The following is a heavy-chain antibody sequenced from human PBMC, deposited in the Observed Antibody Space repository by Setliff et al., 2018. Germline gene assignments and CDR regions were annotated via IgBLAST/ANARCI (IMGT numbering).Heavy chain of an antibody. CDR2: VYHSGTA. D-gene: IGHD5-12*01. CDR1: GGPFSGAS. J-gene: IGHJ4*02. CDR3: ARGGTFRYFDF. Sequence: SETLSLTCTVSGGPFSGASIWSWIRQPPGKGLEFIGYVYHSGTAKYDPSLESRAIMSVAASKNDISLKLKSVTAADTAVYYCARGGTFRYFDFWGQGAPVTVSS. V-gene: IGHV4-59*01.